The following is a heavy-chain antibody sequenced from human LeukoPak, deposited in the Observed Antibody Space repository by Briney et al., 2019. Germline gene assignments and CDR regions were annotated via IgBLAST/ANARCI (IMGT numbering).Heavy chain of an antibody. CDR2: IYYSGST. CDR3: ARHAGLLAFDI. CDR1: GGSISSYY. D-gene: IGHD2/OR15-2a*01. V-gene: IGHV4-59*08. Sequence: SETLSLTRTASGGSISSYYWSWIRQPPRQGLEWIGYIYYSGSTNYNPSLKSRVTISVDTSKHQFSLKLSSVTAADTAVYYCARHAGLLAFDIWGQGTMVTVSS. J-gene: IGHJ3*02.